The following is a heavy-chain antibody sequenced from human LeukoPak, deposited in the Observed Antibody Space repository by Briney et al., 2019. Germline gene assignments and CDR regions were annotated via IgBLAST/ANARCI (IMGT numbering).Heavy chain of an antibody. CDR1: GFTFSSYE. CDR3: ARDVAPIDY. J-gene: IGHJ4*02. V-gene: IGHV3-48*03. Sequence: SGSLRLSCAASGFTFSSYEMNWVGQAPGKGMEWISYISSSGGTIYYADSVKGRFTISRDNAKNSLYLQMNSLRAEDTAVYYCARDVAPIDYWGQGTLVTVSS. CDR2: ISSSGGTI.